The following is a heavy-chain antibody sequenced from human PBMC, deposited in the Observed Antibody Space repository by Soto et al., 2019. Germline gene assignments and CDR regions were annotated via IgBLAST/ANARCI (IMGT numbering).Heavy chain of an antibody. CDR3: ARRYYHDASGHYYHDF. CDR1: GYTFSDSS. CDR2: IRSKANNYAT. D-gene: IGHD3-22*01. J-gene: IGHJ4*02. Sequence: GGSLRLSFAVSGYTFSDSSLHWVRQASGKGLEWVGRIRSKANNYATSYGASVKGRFTIFRDDSKNTAYLQMNSLKTEDTAVYYCARRYYHDASGHYYHDFWGQGTLVTVSS. V-gene: IGHV3-73*01.